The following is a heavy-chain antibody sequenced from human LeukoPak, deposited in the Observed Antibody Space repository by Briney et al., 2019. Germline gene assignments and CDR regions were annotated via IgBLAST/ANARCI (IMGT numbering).Heavy chain of an antibody. CDR1: GFTFDDYG. J-gene: IGHJ5*01. D-gene: IGHD4-23*01. CDR2: INWNGGST. V-gene: IGHV3-20*04. CDR3: VRDADGGNSWFDS. Sequence: GGSLRLSCAASGFTFDDYGMSWVRQAPGKGLEWVSGINWNGGSTGYADSVKGRFTISRDNAKNSLYLQMNSLRAEDTAVYFCVRDADGGNSWFDSWGQGTLVTVSS.